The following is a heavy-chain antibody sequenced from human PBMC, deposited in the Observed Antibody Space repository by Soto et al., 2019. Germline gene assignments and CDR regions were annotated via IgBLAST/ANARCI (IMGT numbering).Heavy chain of an antibody. CDR3: AASIFYYVMDV. CDR1: GYTFTNYW. J-gene: IGHJ6*02. Sequence: GESLKISCKRSGYTFTNYWIGWVRQMAVKGLEWMGIIYPGDSDTKYNPSFQGQVTISADKSLTTTYLQWSSLKASDTAIYYCAASIFYYVMDVWGQGSTVIVSS. CDR2: IYPGDSDT. V-gene: IGHV5-51*01.